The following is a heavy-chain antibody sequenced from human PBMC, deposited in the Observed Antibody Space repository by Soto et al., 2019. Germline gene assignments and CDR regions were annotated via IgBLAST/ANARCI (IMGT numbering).Heavy chain of an antibody. V-gene: IGHV1-69*13. CDR1: GGALNTYA. CDR3: ALGESSDTGDAF. D-gene: IGHD1-26*01. Sequence: ASVKVSCKASGGALNTYAISWVRQAPGQGLEWVGGIIPIVGTTDYAQKFQGRVTITADESTSTTSMEVTSLRSEDTAVYFCALGESSDTGDAFWGQGTLVTVSS. J-gene: IGHJ4*02. CDR2: IIPIVGTT.